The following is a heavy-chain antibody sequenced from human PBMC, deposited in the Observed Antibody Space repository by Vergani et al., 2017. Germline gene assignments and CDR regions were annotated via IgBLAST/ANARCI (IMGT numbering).Heavy chain of an antibody. Sequence: QVQLVQSGAEVKKPGASVKVSCKASGYTFTSSYMHWVRQAPGQGLEWMGGIIPIVGTANYAPKFQGRVTITAAGSTSTAYMELSSLRSEATAVDYYARGAPWIFRVDYMDVWGKGTTVTVSS. CDR2: IIPIVGTA. D-gene: IGHD3-3*01. V-gene: IGHV1-69*01. CDR3: ARGAPWIFRVDYMDV. J-gene: IGHJ6*03. CDR1: GYTFTSSY.